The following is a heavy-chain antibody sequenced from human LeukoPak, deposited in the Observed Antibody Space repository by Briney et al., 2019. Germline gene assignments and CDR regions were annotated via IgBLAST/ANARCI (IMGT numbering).Heavy chain of an antibody. CDR2: ISSGGTAI. CDR3: AREVAPLYFHYGMDV. V-gene: IGHV3-48*02. Sequence: PGGSLRLSCAASGFTFSSYTMNWVRQAPGKGLEWLSYISSGGTAIYYADSVKGRFTISRDNAKNSLYLQMNTLRDEDTAMYYCAREVAPLYFHYGMDVWGEGTTVTVSS. D-gene: IGHD2-21*01. J-gene: IGHJ6*01. CDR1: GFTFSSYT.